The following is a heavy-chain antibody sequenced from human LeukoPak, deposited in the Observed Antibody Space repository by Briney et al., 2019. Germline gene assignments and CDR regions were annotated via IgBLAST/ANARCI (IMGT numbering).Heavy chain of an antibody. CDR3: AKRGQGLDY. Sequence: GRSLRLSCAASGLSFDDYGMHWVRQAPGEGLEWVSGISRNSDSIAYADSVRGRFTISRDNAKNSLYLQMNSLRADDTAFYYCAKRGQGLDYWGQGTLVTVSS. D-gene: IGHD3-10*01. CDR2: ISRNSDSI. CDR1: GLSFDDYG. J-gene: IGHJ4*02. V-gene: IGHV3-9*01.